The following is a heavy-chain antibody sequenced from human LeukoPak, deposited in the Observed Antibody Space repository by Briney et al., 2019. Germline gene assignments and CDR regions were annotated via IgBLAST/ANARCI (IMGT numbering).Heavy chain of an antibody. V-gene: IGHV4-61*02. CDR2: IYTSGST. J-gene: IGHJ6*04. D-gene: IGHD3-22*01. CDR1: GGSISSGSYY. Sequence: SETLSLTCTVSGGSISSGSYYWSWIRQPAGKGLEWIGRIYTSGSTNYNPSLKSRVTISVDTSKNQFSLKVSSVTAADTAVYYCARRYYERPTEVWSKGTTVTVSS. CDR3: ARRYYERPTEV.